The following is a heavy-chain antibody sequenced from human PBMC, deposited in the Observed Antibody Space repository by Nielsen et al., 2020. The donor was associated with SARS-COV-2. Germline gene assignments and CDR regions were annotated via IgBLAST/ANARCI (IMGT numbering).Heavy chain of an antibody. D-gene: IGHD4-23*01. V-gene: IGHV5-51*01. Sequence: GESLKISCQGSGYTFTSYWIGWVRQMPGKGLEWMGVIYPRDSDTRYNPSFQGQVTISADKSISTVYLQWSSLKASDSAMYYCARNTYGGSTDYWGQGTLVTVSS. J-gene: IGHJ4*02. CDR2: IYPRDSDT. CDR3: ARNTYGGSTDY. CDR1: GYTFTSYW.